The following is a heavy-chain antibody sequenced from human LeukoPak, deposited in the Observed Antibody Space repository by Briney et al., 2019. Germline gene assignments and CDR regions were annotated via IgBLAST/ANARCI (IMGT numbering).Heavy chain of an antibody. D-gene: IGHD4-11*01. V-gene: IGHV3-15*01. J-gene: IGHJ6*03. CDR3: TTNSRLWLAGYYMDV. CDR1: GFTFSNAW. Sequence: GGSLRLSCAASGFTFSNAWMSWVRQAPGKGLEWVGRIKSKTDGGTTDYAAPVKGRFTISRDDSKNTLYLQMNSLKTEDTAVYYCTTNSRLWLAGYYMDVWGKGTTVTVSS. CDR2: IKSKTDGGTT.